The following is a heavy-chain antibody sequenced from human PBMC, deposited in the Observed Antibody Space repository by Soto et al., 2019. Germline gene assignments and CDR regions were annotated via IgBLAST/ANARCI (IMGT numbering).Heavy chain of an antibody. CDR1: GGSLSNYF. J-gene: IGHJ6*03. Sequence: SETLSLTCVVSGGSLSNYFWSWIRQPPGMALEWIGEINHLGSINYNPSLKSRVTMSVDTSKNQFSLTLNSVTAADTATYYCARGGISHWAYFYYMDVWDRGTTVTVSS. CDR3: ARGGISHWAYFYYMDV. D-gene: IGHD2-21*01. V-gene: IGHV4-34*01. CDR2: INHLGSI.